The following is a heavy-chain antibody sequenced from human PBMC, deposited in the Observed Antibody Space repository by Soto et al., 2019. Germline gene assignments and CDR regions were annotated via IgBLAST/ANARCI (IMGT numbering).Heavy chain of an antibody. J-gene: IGHJ2*01. CDR2: IGTTGGDT. D-gene: IGHD6-25*01. CDR1: GFTFSIYP. CDR3: AKSRVDSGRGYFDL. Sequence: ESGGGLVQPGGSLRLSCAASGFTFSIYPMSWVRQPPEKGLEWVSTIGTTGGDTYYADSVRGRSTISRDDSKNTLYLQMSSLRAEESAVYYCAKSRVDSGRGYFDLWGRGTLITVSS. V-gene: IGHV3-23*01.